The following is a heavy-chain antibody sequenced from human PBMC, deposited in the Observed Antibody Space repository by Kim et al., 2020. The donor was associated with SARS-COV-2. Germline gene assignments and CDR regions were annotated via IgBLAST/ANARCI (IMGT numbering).Heavy chain of an antibody. CDR1: GFTFSGDW. CDR2: IKSDGNER. J-gene: IGHJ4*02. CDR3: ARAGN. Sequence: GGSLRLSCAASGFTFSGDWMSWVRQAPGKGPEWVASIKSDGNERYYVDSVKGRFTISRDNAKKSLYLDMNSLRVEDTALYYCARAGNWGQGTLVTVSP. D-gene: IGHD3-10*01. V-gene: IGHV3-7*03.